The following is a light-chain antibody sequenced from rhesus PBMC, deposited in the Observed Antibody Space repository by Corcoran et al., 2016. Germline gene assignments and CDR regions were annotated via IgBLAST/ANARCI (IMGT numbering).Light chain of an antibody. CDR3: YQHSSGFT. J-gene: IGKJ3*01. CDR1: QSVSSY. Sequence: QVILTQSPATLSLSPGERATLSCRASQSVSSYLAWYQQKPGQAPRLLIYGASSRATGIPDRLSGSGSGTDFTLTSSSLEPEDVGVYHCYQHSSGFTFGPGTKLDIK. CDR2: GAS. V-gene: IGKV3-10*01.